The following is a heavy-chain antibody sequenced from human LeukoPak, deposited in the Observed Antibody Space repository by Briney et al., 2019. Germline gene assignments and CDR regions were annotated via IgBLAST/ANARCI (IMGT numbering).Heavy chain of an antibody. D-gene: IGHD1-26*01. CDR3: AREPPGSYFRFDP. CDR1: GGSITSGDYF. CDR2: VFTRGTT. Sequence: PSETLSLTCTVSGGSITSGDYFWTWIRQPAGKGLEFIGRVFTRGTTDPNPSLRSRVTISLDTSKNQFSLNLTSVTAADTAVYYCAREPPGSYFRFDPWGQGTLVTVSS. J-gene: IGHJ5*02. V-gene: IGHV4-61*02.